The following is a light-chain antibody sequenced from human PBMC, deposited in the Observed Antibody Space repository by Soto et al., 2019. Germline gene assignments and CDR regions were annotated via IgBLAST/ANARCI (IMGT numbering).Light chain of an antibody. V-gene: IGKV1-5*03. Sequence: IQMTQSPSTLSGSVGDRVAITCRASQTISSWLAWYQQKPGKAPKLLIYKASTLKSGVPSRFSGSGSGTEFTLTISSLQPDDFVTYYCQHYNSYSEAFGQGTKVDIK. J-gene: IGKJ1*01. CDR1: QTISSW. CDR3: QHYNSYSEA. CDR2: KAS.